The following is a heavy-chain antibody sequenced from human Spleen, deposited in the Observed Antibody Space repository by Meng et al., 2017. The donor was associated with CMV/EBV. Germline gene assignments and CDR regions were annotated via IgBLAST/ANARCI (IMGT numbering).Heavy chain of an antibody. CDR1: GFTFSSHW. D-gene: IGHD3-10*01. CDR3: AIERGSGSPDHDCYGMDV. V-gene: IGHV3-48*04. CDR2: ISSSGRTI. Sequence: GGSLRLSCAASGFTFSSHWMTWVRQAPGKGLEWVSFISSSGRTIYYADSVKGRFTISRDNAKNSLYLQMNSLRAEDTAVYYCAIERGSGSPDHDCYGMDVWGQGTTVTISS. J-gene: IGHJ6*02.